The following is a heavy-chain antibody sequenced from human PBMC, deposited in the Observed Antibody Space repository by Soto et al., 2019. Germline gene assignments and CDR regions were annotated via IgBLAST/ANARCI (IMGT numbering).Heavy chain of an antibody. Sequence: QVHLQESGPGLVKSSETLSLTCTVSGESITTSNWCSWVRQPPGGGLEWIGEIYHRGTTNYNPSLKSRATISLDQSKNQCFLKVKSVTAADTAMYYCTRGDAAVSGDLYWGQGILVAVSS. CDR3: TRGDAAVSGDLY. CDR1: GESITTSNW. D-gene: IGHD6-19*01. V-gene: IGHV4-4*02. CDR2: IYHRGTT. J-gene: IGHJ4*02.